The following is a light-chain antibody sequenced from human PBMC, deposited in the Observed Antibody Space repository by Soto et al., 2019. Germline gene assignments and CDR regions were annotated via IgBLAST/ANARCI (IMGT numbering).Light chain of an antibody. J-gene: IGKJ5*01. V-gene: IGKV3-11*01. CDR1: QSVSSY. Sequence: EIVLTQSPATLSLSPGESATLSCRASQSVSSYLAWYQQKPGQAPRLLIYDASNRATGIPARFSGSGSGTDFTRTISSLEPEDFAVYYCQQRSNWRITFGQGTRLEIK. CDR2: DAS. CDR3: QQRSNWRIT.